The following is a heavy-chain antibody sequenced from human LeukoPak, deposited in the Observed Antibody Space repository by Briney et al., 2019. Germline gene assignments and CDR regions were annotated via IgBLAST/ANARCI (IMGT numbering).Heavy chain of an antibody. V-gene: IGHV1-58*02. CDR2: IVVGSGNT. Sequence: GASVKVSCKASGYTFTGYGISWVRQAPGQGLEWIGWIVVGSGNTNYAQKFQERVTITRDMSTSTAYMELSSLRSEDTAVYYCAAGPLMVRGVFPFDYWGQGTLVTVSS. J-gene: IGHJ4*02. D-gene: IGHD3-10*01. CDR3: AAGPLMVRGVFPFDY. CDR1: GYTFTGYG.